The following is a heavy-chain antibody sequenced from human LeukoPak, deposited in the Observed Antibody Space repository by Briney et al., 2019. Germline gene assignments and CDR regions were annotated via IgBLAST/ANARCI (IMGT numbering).Heavy chain of an antibody. V-gene: IGHV4-4*07. Sequence: SEILSFTCTVSGGSMSGYYWSRIGQPAGKGLEWIGRVYSSGNTNYNPSLRGRVTMSVDRSKNQFSLRLTSVTAADTAVYSCARAGSRFSSAPAWPFDYWGQGILVTVSS. D-gene: IGHD2-2*01. CDR3: ARAGSRFSSAPAWPFDY. CDR2: VYSSGNT. CDR1: GGSMSGYY. J-gene: IGHJ4*02.